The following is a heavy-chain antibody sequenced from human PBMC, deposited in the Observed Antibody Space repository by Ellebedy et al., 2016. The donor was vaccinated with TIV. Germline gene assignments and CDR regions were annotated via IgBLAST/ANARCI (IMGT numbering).Heavy chain of an antibody. D-gene: IGHD2-15*01. CDR3: APGGGGLFDH. CDR1: GFTFSDYD. J-gene: IGHJ4*02. Sequence: GGSLRLSXAASGFTFSDYDFNRVRQAPGKGLEWVSYVTTTSSNKYYADSVKGRFTISRDNAKNSLLLQMNSLRHEDTAVYYCAPGGGGLFDHWGQGTLVTVSS. CDR2: VTTTSSNK. V-gene: IGHV3-48*02.